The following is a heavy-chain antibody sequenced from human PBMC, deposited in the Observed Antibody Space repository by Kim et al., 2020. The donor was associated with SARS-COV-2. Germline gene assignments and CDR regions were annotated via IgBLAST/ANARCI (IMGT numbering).Heavy chain of an antibody. CDR2: IYYSGST. D-gene: IGHD1-26*01. CDR3: ARVKGVGAPSFDY. Sequence: SETLSLTCTVSGGSISSYYWSWIRQPPGKGLEWIGNIYYSGSTNYNPSLKSRGTISVDTAKNQIYLTLSPVTAADAAVYYCARVKGVGAPSFDYWGQGALVTVSS. J-gene: IGHJ4*02. V-gene: IGHV4-59*01. CDR1: GGSISSYY.